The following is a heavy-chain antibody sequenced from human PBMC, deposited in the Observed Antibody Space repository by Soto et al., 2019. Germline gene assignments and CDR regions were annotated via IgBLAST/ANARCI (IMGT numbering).Heavy chain of an antibody. CDR2: ISYDGSNK. CDR3: AKATPILRFGESSGYYFDY. D-gene: IGHD3-10*01. V-gene: IGHV3-30*18. CDR1: GFTFSSYG. J-gene: IGHJ4*02. Sequence: QVQLVESGGGVVQPGRSLRLSCAASGFTFSSYGMHWVRQAPGKGLEWVAVISYDGSNKYYADSVKGRFTISRDKSENTLYLQMNSLRAEDTAVYYCAKATPILRFGESSGYYFDYWGQGTLVNVSS.